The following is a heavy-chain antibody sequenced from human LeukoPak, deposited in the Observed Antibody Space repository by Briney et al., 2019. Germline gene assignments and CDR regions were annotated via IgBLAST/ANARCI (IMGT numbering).Heavy chain of an antibody. CDR1: GFSLSTSGMR. V-gene: IGHV2-70*04. J-gene: IGHJ6*02. D-gene: IGHD3-22*01. CDR2: IDWDDDK. CDR3: AASIVGYYYYGMDV. Sequence: SGPALVEPTQTLTLTCTFSGFSLSTSGMRASWIRQPPGKALEWLARIDWDDDKFYSTSLKTRLTISKDTSKNQVVLTMTNMDPVDTATYYCAASIVGYYYYGMDVWGQGTTVTVSS.